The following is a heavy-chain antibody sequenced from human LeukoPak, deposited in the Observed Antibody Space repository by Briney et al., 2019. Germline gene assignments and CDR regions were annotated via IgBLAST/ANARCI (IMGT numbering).Heavy chain of an antibody. CDR2: IRSGGST. J-gene: IGHJ3*01. Sequence: GGSLRLSCAASGFTFSNAWMSWVRQAPGKGLEWVSVIRSGGSTVYADSVKGRFTISRDNSKNTLYLQLNSLRAEDTAVYYCAREGSGRTAYNDGLGVWGQGTMVNVSS. V-gene: IGHV3-53*01. D-gene: IGHD3-10*01. CDR1: GFTFSNAW. CDR3: AREGSGRTAYNDGLGV.